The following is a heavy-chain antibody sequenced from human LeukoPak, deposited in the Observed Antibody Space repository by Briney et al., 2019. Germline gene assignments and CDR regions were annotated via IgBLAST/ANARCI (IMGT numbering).Heavy chain of an antibody. D-gene: IGHD5-24*01. V-gene: IGHV4-59*12. J-gene: IGHJ4*02. CDR1: GGSINSYY. CDR3: ARNRDGYNSFDY. CDR2: ISYSGNT. Sequence: SETLSLTCTVSGGSINSYYWSWIRQPPGKGLVWIGYISYSGNTNYNPSLRSRVTISVDTSKNHFSLKLSSVTAADTAVYYCARNRDGYNSFDYWGQGTLVTVSS.